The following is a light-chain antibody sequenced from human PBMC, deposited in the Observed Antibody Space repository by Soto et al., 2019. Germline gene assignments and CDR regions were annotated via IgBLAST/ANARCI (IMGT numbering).Light chain of an antibody. CDR1: QSVSSSY. CDR2: GAS. V-gene: IGKV3-20*01. J-gene: IGKJ1*01. CDR3: QHYCSSPWT. Sequence: EIVLTQPPGTLSLSPGERATLSCRASQSVSSSYLAWYQQKPGQAPRPLIYGASSRAIGIPDRFSGSGSGTDFTLTISILEPEDFAVYYCQHYCSSPWTFGQGTKVEIK.